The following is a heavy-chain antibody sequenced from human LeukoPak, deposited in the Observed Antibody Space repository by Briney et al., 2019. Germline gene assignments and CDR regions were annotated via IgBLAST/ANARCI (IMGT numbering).Heavy chain of an antibody. CDR1: GGSISSSSYY. D-gene: IGHD6-13*01. CDR2: IYYSGST. J-gene: IGHJ4*02. CDR3: ARAFRGSSWYRPFDY. V-gene: IGHV4-39*07. Sequence: SETLSLTCTVSGGSISSSSYYWGWIRQPPGKGLEWIGSIYYSGSTYYNPSLKSRVTISIDTSKNQSSLKLTSVTAADTAVYYCARAFRGSSWYRPFDYWGQGTLVTVSS.